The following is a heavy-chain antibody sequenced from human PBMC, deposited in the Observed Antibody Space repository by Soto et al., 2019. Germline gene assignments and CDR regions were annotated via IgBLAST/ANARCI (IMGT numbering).Heavy chain of an antibody. D-gene: IGHD6-13*01. V-gene: IGHV3-33*01. CDR3: ARDPGPDRAAAGTWGGNYYYYYGMDV. J-gene: IGHJ6*02. Sequence: GGSLRLSCAASGFTSSSYGMHWVRQAPGKGLEWVAVIWYDGSNKYYADSVKGRFTISRDNSKNTLYLQMNSLRAEDTAVYYCARDPGPDRAAAGTWGGNYYYYYGMDVWGQGTTVTVSS. CDR2: IWYDGSNK. CDR1: GFTSSSYG.